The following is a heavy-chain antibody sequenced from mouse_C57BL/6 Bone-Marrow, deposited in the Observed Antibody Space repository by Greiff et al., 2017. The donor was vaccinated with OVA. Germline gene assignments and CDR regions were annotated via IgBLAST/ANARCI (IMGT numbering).Heavy chain of an antibody. D-gene: IGHD2-3*01. CDR2: IDPSDSYT. V-gene: IGHV1-69*01. J-gene: IGHJ2*01. CDR1: GYTFTSYW. CDR3: ARGEIYDGYYFDY. Sequence: QVQLQQPGAELVMPGASVKLSCKASGYTFTSYWMHWVRQRPGQGLEWIGEIDPSDSYTNYNQKFKGKSTLTVDKSSSTAYMQLSSLTSEASAVYYGARGEIYDGYYFDYWGQGTTLTVSS.